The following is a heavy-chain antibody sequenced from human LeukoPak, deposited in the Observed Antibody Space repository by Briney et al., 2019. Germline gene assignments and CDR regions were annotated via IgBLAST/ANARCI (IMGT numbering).Heavy chain of an antibody. Sequence: GGSLRLSCAASGFTFGTFAMHWVRQAPGKGLEWVSYISSSSSTIYYADSVKGRFTISRDNAKNSLYLQMNSLRAEDTAVYYCARDGATAMVMNYYYYGMDVWGQGTTVTVSS. D-gene: IGHD5-18*01. J-gene: IGHJ6*02. CDR2: ISSSSSTI. CDR1: GFTFGTFA. CDR3: ARDGATAMVMNYYYYGMDV. V-gene: IGHV3-48*01.